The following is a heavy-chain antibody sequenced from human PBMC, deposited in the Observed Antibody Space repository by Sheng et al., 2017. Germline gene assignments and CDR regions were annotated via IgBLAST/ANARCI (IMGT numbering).Heavy chain of an antibody. CDR1: GGTFSNYA. CDR2: IIPMLGIP. CDR3: ARGNWNYLSDY. D-gene: IGHD1-7*01. J-gene: IGHJ4*02. Sequence: QVQLVQSGAEVKKPGSSVKVSCKASGGTFSNYAISWVRQAPGQGLEWMGGIIPMLGIPNYAQRFQGRVTITADKSTSTAYMELSSLRSEDTAVYYCARGNWNYLSDYWGQGTLVTVSS. V-gene: IGHV1-69*10.